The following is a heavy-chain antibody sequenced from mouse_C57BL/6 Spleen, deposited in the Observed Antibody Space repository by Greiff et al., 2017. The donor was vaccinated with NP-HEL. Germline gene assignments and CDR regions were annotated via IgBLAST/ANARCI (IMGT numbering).Heavy chain of an antibody. CDR1: GYTFTSYW. D-gene: IGHD2-2*01. CDR2: IHPNSGST. CDR3: TREGLRRDYAMDY. J-gene: IGHJ4*01. Sequence: VQLVESGAELVKPGASVKLSCKASGYTFTSYWMHWVKQRPGQGLEWIGMIHPNSGSTNYNEKFKSKATLTVDKSSSTAYMKLSSLTSEDSAVYYCTREGLRRDYAMDYWGQGTSVTVSS. V-gene: IGHV1-64*01.